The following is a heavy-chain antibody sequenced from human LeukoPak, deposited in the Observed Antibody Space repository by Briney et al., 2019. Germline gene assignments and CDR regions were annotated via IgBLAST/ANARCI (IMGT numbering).Heavy chain of an antibody. Sequence: SQTLSLTCTVSGGSISSGSYYWSWIRQPAGKGLEWIGRIYTSGSTNYNPSLKSRVTISVDTSKNQFSLKLSSVTAADTAVYYCARDHRYCSSTSCFRRGYNWFDPWGQGTLVIVSS. CDR3: ARDHRYCSSTSCFRRGYNWFDP. D-gene: IGHD2-2*01. CDR1: GGSISSGSYY. V-gene: IGHV4-61*02. J-gene: IGHJ5*02. CDR2: IYTSGST.